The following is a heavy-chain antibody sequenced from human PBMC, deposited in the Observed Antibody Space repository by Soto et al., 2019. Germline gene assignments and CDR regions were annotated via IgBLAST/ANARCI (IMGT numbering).Heavy chain of an antibody. CDR2: IYYSGSV. D-gene: IGHD3-22*01. CDR3: ARGMYDSSGFSNPFDI. J-gene: IGHJ3*02. CDR1: GVSISSSY. V-gene: IGHV4-59*01. Sequence: SETLSLTCTVSGVSISSSYWSWIRQSPGKEMQWVGYIYYSGSVKYNPSLNSRVTISADMSRNQLSLRVTPVTAADTALYYCARGMYDSSGFSNPFDIWGQGTMVTVSS.